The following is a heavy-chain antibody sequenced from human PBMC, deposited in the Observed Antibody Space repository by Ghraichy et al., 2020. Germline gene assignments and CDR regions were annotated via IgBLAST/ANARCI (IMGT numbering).Heavy chain of an antibody. CDR2: INHSGST. CDR3: ARSCSGGYHDY. V-gene: IGHV4-34*01. CDR1: GGSFSGYY. D-gene: IGHD2-15*01. J-gene: IGHJ4*02. Sequence: SETLSLTCAVYGGSFSGYYWSWIRQPPGKGLEWIGEINHSGSTNYNPSLKSRVTISVDTSKNQFSLKLSSVTAADTAVYYCARSCSGGYHDYWGQGTLVTVSS.